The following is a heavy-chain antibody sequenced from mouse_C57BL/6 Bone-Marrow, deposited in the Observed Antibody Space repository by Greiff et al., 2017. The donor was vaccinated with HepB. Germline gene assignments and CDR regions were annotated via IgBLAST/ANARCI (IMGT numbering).Heavy chain of an antibody. Sequence: EVKLMESGGGLVKPGGSLKLSCAASGFTFSDYGMHWVRQAPEKGLEWVAYISSGSSTIYYADTVKGRFTISRDNAKNTPFLQMTSLRSEDTAMYYCARGEGISWFAYWGQGTLVTVSA. J-gene: IGHJ3*01. CDR1: GFTFSDYG. CDR2: ISSGSSTI. CDR3: ARGEGISWFAY. V-gene: IGHV5-17*01.